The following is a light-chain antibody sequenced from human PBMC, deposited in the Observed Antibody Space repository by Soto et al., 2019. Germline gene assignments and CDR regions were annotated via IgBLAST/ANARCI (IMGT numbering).Light chain of an antibody. Sequence: EIVLTQSPGTLSLSPGERATLSCRASQSVSNYLAWYQQKPGQAPRLLIYDASTRASGIPDRFSGSGSGTDLTLTISSLEPEDFAVYYCQKRGNSPPTFGQGTRLEIK. J-gene: IGKJ5*01. V-gene: IGKV3-11*01. CDR1: QSVSNY. CDR3: QKRGNSPPT. CDR2: DAS.